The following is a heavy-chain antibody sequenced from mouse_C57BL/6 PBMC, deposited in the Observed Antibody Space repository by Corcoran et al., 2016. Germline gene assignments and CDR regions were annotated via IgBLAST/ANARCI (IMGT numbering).Heavy chain of an antibody. Sequence: QVQLQQSGAELVKPGASVKISCKASGYAFSSYWMNWVKQRPGKGLEWIGQIYPGDGDTNYNGKFKGKATLTADKSSSTAYMQLSSLTSEDSAVYFCAREDYGSEAMDYWGQGTSVTVSS. CDR2: IYPGDGDT. J-gene: IGHJ4*01. CDR3: AREDYGSEAMDY. CDR1: GYAFSSYW. V-gene: IGHV1-80*01. D-gene: IGHD1-1*01.